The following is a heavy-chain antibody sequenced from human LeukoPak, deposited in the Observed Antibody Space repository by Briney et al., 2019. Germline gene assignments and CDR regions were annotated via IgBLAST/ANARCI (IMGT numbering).Heavy chain of an antibody. CDR3: ATLNDSSGYFDAFDI. V-gene: IGHV4-61*02. CDR2: IYTSGST. Sequence: SETLSLTCTVSGGSISSGSYYWSWIRQPAGKGLEWIGRIYTSGSTNYNPSLKSRVTISVDTSKNQFSLKLSSVTAADTAAYYCATLNDSSGYFDAFDIWGQGTMVTVSS. CDR1: GGSISSGSYY. J-gene: IGHJ3*02. D-gene: IGHD3-22*01.